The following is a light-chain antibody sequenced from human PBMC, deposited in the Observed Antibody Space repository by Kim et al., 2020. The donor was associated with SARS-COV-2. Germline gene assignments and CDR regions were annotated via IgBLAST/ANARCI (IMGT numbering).Light chain of an antibody. J-gene: IGLJ2*01. Sequence: QSVLTQPPSASGTPGQRVTISCSGSSSNIGSNYVYWYQQLPGTALKLLIYRNNQRPSGVPDRFSGSKSGTSASLAISGLRSEDEADYYCAAWDDSLSGDVVFGGGTQLTVL. CDR3: AAWDDSLSGDVV. CDR2: RNN. V-gene: IGLV1-47*01. CDR1: SSNIGSNY.